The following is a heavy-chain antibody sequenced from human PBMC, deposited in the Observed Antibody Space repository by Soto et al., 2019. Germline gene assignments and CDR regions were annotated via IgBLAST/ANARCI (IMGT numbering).Heavy chain of an antibody. V-gene: IGHV4-31*03. D-gene: IGHD6-13*01. CDR1: GGSMTSGDQY. CDR3: ARDPSYSSRPRSNWFDP. CDR2: INHRGSL. J-gene: IGHJ5*02. Sequence: SETLSLTCTVTGGSMTSGDQYWTWIRHRPGEGLEWFGYINHRGSLYYNPSLKSRVSMSVDTSKNQFSLNLSSVTAAGTAVYYCARDPSYSSRPRSNWFDPWGQGTLVTVSS.